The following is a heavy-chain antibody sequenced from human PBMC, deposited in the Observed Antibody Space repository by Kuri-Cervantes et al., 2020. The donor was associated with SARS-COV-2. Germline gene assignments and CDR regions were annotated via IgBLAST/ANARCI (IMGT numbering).Heavy chain of an antibody. CDR3: AREEWLLSSDYYYYYYSMDV. J-gene: IGHJ6*02. V-gene: IGHV3-30-3*01. Sequence: LSLTCAASGFTFSSYAMHWVRQAPGKGLEWVAVISYDGSNKYYADSVKGRFTISRDNSKNTLYLQMNSLRAEDTAVYYCAREEWLLSSDYYYYYYSMDVWGQGTTVTVSS. D-gene: IGHD3-3*01. CDR2: ISYDGSNK. CDR1: GFTFSSYA.